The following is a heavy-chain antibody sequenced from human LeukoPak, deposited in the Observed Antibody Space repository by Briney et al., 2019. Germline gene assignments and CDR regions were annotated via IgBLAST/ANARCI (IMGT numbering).Heavy chain of an antibody. Sequence: GGSLRLSCAASGFTFSTYYMHWVRQAPGKGLVWVSRIKSDGSVTGYADSVKGRFAISRDNAKNTMYLQMNSLRAEDTAVYYCARDWIDRGTFDPWGQGTLVTVSS. CDR3: ARDWIDRGTFDP. V-gene: IGHV3-74*01. J-gene: IGHJ5*02. CDR2: IKSDGSVT. D-gene: IGHD3-16*01. CDR1: GFTFSTYY.